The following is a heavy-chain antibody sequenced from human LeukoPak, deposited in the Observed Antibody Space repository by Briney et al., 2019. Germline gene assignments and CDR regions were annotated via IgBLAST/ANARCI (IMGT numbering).Heavy chain of an antibody. J-gene: IGHJ4*02. CDR1: GFTFSNYA. CDR3: AKEDGNYGSARYYYFDY. V-gene: IGHV3-23*01. D-gene: IGHD3-10*01. Sequence: HPGGSLRLSCEASGFTFSNYAMSWVRQAPGKGLEWVSGICGHGISIYYADSVKGRFTISRDNSKSTLYLVMNSLRAEDTAVYYCAKEDGNYGSARYYYFDYWGQGTLVTVSS. CDR2: ICGHGISI.